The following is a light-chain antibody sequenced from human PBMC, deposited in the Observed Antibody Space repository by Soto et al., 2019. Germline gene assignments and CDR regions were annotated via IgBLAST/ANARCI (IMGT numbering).Light chain of an antibody. Sequence: QSALTQPPSASGSPGQSVTISCTGTSSDVGGYNYVSWYQQHPGKAPKLMIYEVSKRPSGVPDRFSGSKSGTSASLAISGLRSDDEADYHCAAWDDSLRGHVFGGGTKLTVL. J-gene: IGLJ3*02. V-gene: IGLV2-8*01. CDR1: SSDVGGYNY. CDR3: AAWDDSLRGHV. CDR2: EVS.